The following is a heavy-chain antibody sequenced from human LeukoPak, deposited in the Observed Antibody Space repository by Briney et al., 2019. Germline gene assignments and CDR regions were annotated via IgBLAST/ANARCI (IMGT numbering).Heavy chain of an antibody. CDR1: GGSISGSSSY. Sequence: PSETLSLTCTVSGGSISGSSSYWGWIRQPPRKGLEWIETIYYSGSTYYNPSLKSRVTISLDTSKNQFSLKLSSVTAADTAVYYCARVFGSWYYFDYWGQGTLVTVSS. J-gene: IGHJ4*02. CDR2: IYYSGST. D-gene: IGHD6-13*01. V-gene: IGHV4-39*07. CDR3: ARVFGSWYYFDY.